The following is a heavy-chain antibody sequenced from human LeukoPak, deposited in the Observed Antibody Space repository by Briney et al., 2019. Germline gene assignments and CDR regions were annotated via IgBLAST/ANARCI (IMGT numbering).Heavy chain of an antibody. Sequence: ASVKVSCKASGYTFTSYDINWVRQATGQGLEWMGWMNPNSGNTGYAQKFQGRVTITRNTSISTAYMELSSLRSEDTAVYYCARWRYQLLYSDYWGQGTLVTVSS. J-gene: IGHJ4*02. CDR3: ARWRYQLLYSDY. CDR1: GYTFTSYD. D-gene: IGHD2-2*02. CDR2: MNPNSGNT. V-gene: IGHV1-8*03.